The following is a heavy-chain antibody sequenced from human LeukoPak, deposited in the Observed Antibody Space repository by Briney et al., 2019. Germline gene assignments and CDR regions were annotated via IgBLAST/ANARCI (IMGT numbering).Heavy chain of an antibody. CDR2: IFYSGST. CDR3: ARVTPGGSYSYDY. V-gene: IGHV4-61*05. Sequence: TTSETLSLTCTVSSGSISTSNYYWGWVRQPPGKALEWIGNIFYSGSTNYNPSLKSRVTISVDTSKNQFSLKLSSVTAADTAVYYCARVTPGGSYSYDYWGQGTLVTVSS. D-gene: IGHD1-26*01. CDR1: SGSISTSNYY. J-gene: IGHJ4*02.